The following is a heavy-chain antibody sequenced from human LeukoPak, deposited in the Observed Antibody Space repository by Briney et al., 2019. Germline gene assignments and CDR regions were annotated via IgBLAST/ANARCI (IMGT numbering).Heavy chain of an antibody. Sequence: SETLSLTCTVSGGSISSSSYYWGWIRQPPGKGLEWIGSIYYSGSTYYNPSLKSRVTISVDTSKNQFSLKLSSVTAADTAVYYCATSNTPSSFFDYWGQGTLVTVSS. CDR3: ATSNTPSSFFDY. CDR1: GGSISSSSYY. D-gene: IGHD6-6*01. J-gene: IGHJ4*02. CDR2: IYYSGST. V-gene: IGHV4-39*01.